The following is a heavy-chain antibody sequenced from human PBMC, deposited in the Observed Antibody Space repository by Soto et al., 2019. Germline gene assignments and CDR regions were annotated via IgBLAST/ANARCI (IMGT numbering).Heavy chain of an antibody. Sequence: QVQLVESGGGVVQPGTSLRLSCGASGFSFSSYAMNWVRQAPGKGLEWVAVISHDGSNTYYGDSVKGRFTISRDNSENTLFLQMNRPRAEDTAVYYCAKPYYGAGSYYPDAFDVWGQGTSVTVSS. CDR3: AKPYYGAGSYYPDAFDV. D-gene: IGHD3-10*01. CDR1: GFSFSSYA. CDR2: ISHDGSNT. J-gene: IGHJ3*01. V-gene: IGHV3-30*18.